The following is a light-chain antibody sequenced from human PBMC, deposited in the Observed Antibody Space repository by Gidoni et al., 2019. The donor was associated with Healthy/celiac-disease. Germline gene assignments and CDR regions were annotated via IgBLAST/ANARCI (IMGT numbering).Light chain of an antibody. J-gene: IGKJ3*01. Sequence: IVMTQSPDSLAVSLGERATINCKSSQSVLYSSNSNNYLSWYQQKPGQPPRLLIYWASTRESGVPDRFSGSGSGTDFTLTIISLQAGDVAVYYCQQYYSTPFTFGPXTKVDIK. CDR1: QSVLYSSNSNNY. CDR3: QQYYSTPFT. CDR2: WAS. V-gene: IGKV4-1*01.